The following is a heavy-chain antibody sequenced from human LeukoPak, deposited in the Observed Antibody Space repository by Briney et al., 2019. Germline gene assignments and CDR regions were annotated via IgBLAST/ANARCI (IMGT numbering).Heavy chain of an antibody. CDR3: ALMRDGYTN. CDR1: GFTFSNYG. CDR2: IRHDGSHK. D-gene: IGHD5-24*01. Sequence: PGGSLKLSCAASGFTFSNYGMHWVRQAPGKGLEWVTFIRHDGSHKSYGDSVKGRFTVSRDNSKNTLYLQMNSLRPEDTAVYYCALMRDGYTNWAQGTLVTVSS. J-gene: IGHJ4*02. V-gene: IGHV3-30*02.